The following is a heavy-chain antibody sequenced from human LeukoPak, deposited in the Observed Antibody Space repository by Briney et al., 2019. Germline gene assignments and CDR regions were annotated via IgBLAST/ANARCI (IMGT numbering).Heavy chain of an antibody. V-gene: IGHV3-23*01. Sequence: GGSLRLSCAASGFTFSSYAMSWVRQAPGKGLEWVSAISGSGGSTYYADSVKGRFTISRDNSKNTLYLQMNSLRAEDTAVYYCAREGVVGVTIRLWDYWGQGTLVTVSS. D-gene: IGHD1-26*01. CDR3: AREGVVGVTIRLWDY. CDR1: GFTFSSYA. J-gene: IGHJ4*02. CDR2: ISGSGGST.